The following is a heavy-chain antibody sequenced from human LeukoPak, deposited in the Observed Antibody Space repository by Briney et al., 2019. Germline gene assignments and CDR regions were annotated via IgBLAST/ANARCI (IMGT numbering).Heavy chain of an antibody. Sequence: GGSLRFSCAVSGITLSNYGMSWVRQAQGKGLEWVAGISNSGGRTNYADSVKGRFTISRDNPKNPLYLQMNSLRAEDTAVYFCAKRGVVIRVILVGFHKEAYYFDSWGQGALVTLSS. V-gene: IGHV3-23*01. CDR3: AKRGVVIRVILVGFHKEAYYFDS. CDR1: GITLSNYG. J-gene: IGHJ4*02. CDR2: ISNSGGRT. D-gene: IGHD3-22*01.